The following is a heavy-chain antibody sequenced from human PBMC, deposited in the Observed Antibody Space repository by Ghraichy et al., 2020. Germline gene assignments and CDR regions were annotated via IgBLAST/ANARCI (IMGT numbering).Heavy chain of an antibody. D-gene: IGHD2-15*01. V-gene: IGHV7-4-1*02. CDR3: ARGYCSGGSCSINY. CDR2: INTNTGNP. CDR1: GYTFTSYA. Sequence: ASVKVSCKASGYTFTSYAMNWVRQAPGQGLEWMGWINTNTGNPTYAQGFTGRFVFSLDTSVSTAYLQISSLKAEDTAVYYCARGYCSGGSCSINYWGQGTLVTVSS. J-gene: IGHJ4*02.